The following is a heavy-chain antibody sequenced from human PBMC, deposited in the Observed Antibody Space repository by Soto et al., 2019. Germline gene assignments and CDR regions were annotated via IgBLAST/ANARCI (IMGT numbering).Heavy chain of an antibody. Sequence: SETLSLTCNVSGASISDYYWSWIRQPPGEGLEWIGYIYTSGNTNYNPSLKRRVTISVDTSKNQFSLKLRSVTAADTAVYYCASHVGSGYSDYWGQGTLVTVSS. CDR1: GASISDYY. V-gene: IGHV4-59*13. J-gene: IGHJ4*02. CDR3: ASHVGSGYSDY. D-gene: IGHD1-26*01. CDR2: IYTSGNT.